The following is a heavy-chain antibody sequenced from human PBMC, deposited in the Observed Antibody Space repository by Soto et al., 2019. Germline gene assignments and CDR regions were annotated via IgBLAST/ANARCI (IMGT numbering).Heavy chain of an antibody. D-gene: IGHD6-25*01. J-gene: IGHJ4*02. CDR3: AQYQRQQPVSYFDVVFDY. V-gene: IGHV3-23*01. Sequence: GGSLRLSCAASGFTFSSYAMSWVRQAPGKGLEWVSAISGSGGSTYYADSMNGRFTISRDNSKNTPYLQMNRLRAEDTAEYCSAQYQRQQPVSYFDVVFDYWGQGTLVTVSS. CDR1: GFTFSSYA. CDR2: ISGSGGST.